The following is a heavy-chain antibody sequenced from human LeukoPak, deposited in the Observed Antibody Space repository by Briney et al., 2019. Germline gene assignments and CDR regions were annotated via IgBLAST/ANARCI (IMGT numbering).Heavy chain of an antibody. CDR3: ARGPVGWFDP. Sequence: SETLSLTSAVYGGSFSGYYWSWIRQPPGKGLEWIGEINHSGSTNYNPSLKSRVTISVDTSKNQFSLKLSSVTAADTAVYYCARGPVGWFDPWGQGTLVTVSS. CDR1: GGSFSGYY. CDR2: INHSGST. J-gene: IGHJ5*02. V-gene: IGHV4-34*01. D-gene: IGHD4-23*01.